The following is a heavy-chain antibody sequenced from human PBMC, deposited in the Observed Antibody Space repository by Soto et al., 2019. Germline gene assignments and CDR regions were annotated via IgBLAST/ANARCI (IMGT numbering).Heavy chain of an antibody. D-gene: IGHD5-18*01. V-gene: IGHV4-59*08. CDR1: GDSIGSHY. Sequence: QVQLQESGPRLVKPSETLSLTCTVSGDSIGSHYWSWVRQSPGKGLECIGWIHYSGNYIYNPSLGARVSMPVTTSRNQFSLRLTSVTAADTAVYYCARLPNSGPQPPFAYWGQGTLVTVSS. CDR2: IHYSGNY. J-gene: IGHJ4*02. CDR3: ARLPNSGPQPPFAY.